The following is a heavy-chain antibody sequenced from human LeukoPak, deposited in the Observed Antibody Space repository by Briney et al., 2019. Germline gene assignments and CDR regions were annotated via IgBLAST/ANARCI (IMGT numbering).Heavy chain of an antibody. CDR2: INHSGST. CDR1: GGSFSGYY. CDR3: AREKQGYCSGGSCYSGWFDP. Sequence: SETLSLTCAVYGGSFSGYYWSWIRQPPGKELEWIGEINHSGSTNYNPSLKSRVTISVDTSKNQFSLKLSSVTAADTAVYYCAREKQGYCSGGSCYSGWFDPWGQGTLVTVSS. J-gene: IGHJ5*02. V-gene: IGHV4-34*01. D-gene: IGHD2-15*01.